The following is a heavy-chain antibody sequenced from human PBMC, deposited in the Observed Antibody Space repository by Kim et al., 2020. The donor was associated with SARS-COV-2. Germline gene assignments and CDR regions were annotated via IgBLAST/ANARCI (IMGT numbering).Heavy chain of an antibody. CDR3: ARGGPIVVVTATSEYDY. V-gene: IGHV1-46*01. CDR2: INPSGGST. D-gene: IGHD2-21*02. J-gene: IGHJ4*02. Sequence: ASVKVSCKASGYTFTSYYMHWVRQAPGQGLEWMGIINPSGGSTSYAQKFQGRVTMTRDTSTSTVYMELSSLRSEDTAVYYCARGGPIVVVTATSEYDYWGQGTLVTVSS. CDR1: GYTFTSYY.